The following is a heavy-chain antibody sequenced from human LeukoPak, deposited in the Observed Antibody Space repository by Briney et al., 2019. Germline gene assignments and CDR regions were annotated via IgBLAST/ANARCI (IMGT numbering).Heavy chain of an antibody. CDR2: IYTSGTT. J-gene: IGHJ5*02. CDR3: AREFGA. CDR1: GGSINSGGYY. V-gene: IGHV4-61*02. Sequence: PSETLSLTCIVSGGSINSGGYYWNWIRQPAGKGLEWIGLIYTSGTTNYNPSLKSRLTISLDTSKNQFSLKLSSVTAADTVVYYCAREFGAWGQGTLVTVSS. D-gene: IGHD3-10*01.